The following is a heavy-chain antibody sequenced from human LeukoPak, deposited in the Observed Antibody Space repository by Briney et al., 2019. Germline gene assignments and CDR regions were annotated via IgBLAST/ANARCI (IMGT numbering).Heavy chain of an antibody. Sequence: GGSLRLSCAASGFTFSSYAMGWVRQAPGKGLEWVSAISGSGGSTYYADSVKGRFTISRDNSKNTLYLQMNSLRAEDTAVYYCAKVKSAVAGTRGGFDYWGQGTLVTVSS. D-gene: IGHD6-19*01. J-gene: IGHJ4*02. CDR1: GFTFSSYA. V-gene: IGHV3-23*01. CDR3: AKVKSAVAGTRGGFDY. CDR2: ISGSGGST.